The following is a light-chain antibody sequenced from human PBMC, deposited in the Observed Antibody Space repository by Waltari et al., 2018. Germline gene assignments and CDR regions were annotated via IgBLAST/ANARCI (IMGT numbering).Light chain of an antibody. CDR3: SSYGGKNNLI. Sequence: QSALTPPPSASGSPGQSVTIPCTETPRDIGVYKFVPWFQQHPGKAPKLGIYDVSERPSGVPDRFSGSKSGSTATLTVSGLQAEDEADYYCSSYGGKNNLIFGGGTTLTVL. CDR1: PRDIGVYKF. V-gene: IGLV2-8*01. CDR2: DVS. J-gene: IGLJ2*01.